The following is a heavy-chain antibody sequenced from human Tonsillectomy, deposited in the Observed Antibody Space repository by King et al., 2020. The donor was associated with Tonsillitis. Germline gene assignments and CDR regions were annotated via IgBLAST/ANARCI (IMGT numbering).Heavy chain of an antibody. CDR2: ITGSGGDT. Sequence: EVQLVESGGGLVQPGGSLRLSCAASGFTFSSYTMSWVRQAPGKGLEWVSGITGSGGDTYYADSVKGRFTISRDNSKNTVYLQMNKLRAEDTAIYYCAKDHGVGSGSSPVDFWGQGTLVTVSS. J-gene: IGHJ4*02. V-gene: IGHV3-23*04. CDR1: GFTFSSYT. CDR3: AKDHGVGSGSSPVDF. D-gene: IGHD3-22*01.